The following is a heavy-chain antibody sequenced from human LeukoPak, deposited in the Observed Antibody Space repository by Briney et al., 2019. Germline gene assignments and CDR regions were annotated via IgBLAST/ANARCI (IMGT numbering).Heavy chain of an antibody. CDR3: ARGDYYDSSGPNDY. J-gene: IGHJ4*02. CDR1: GGTFSSYA. CDR2: IIPIFGTA. V-gene: IGHV1-69*13. D-gene: IGHD3-22*01. Sequence: GASVKVSCKASGGTFSSYAISWVRQAPGQGLEWMGGIIPIFGTANYAQKFQGRVTITADESTSIAYMELSSLRSEDTAVYYCARGDYYDSSGPNDYWGQGTLVTVSS.